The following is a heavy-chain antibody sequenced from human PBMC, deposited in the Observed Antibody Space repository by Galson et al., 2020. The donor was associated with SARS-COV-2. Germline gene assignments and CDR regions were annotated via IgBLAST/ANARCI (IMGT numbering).Heavy chain of an antibody. J-gene: IGHJ5*01. CDR3: ARVEGTVAVTHFSWFEY. CDR2: IYHSGST. CDR1: GYSISSGYF. D-gene: IGHD6-19*01. Sequence: SETLSLTCTVSGYSISSGYFWGWIRQPPGKGLEWMGSIYHSGSTYYNPSLKSRVTISVDTSKNQFSLKLSSVTAADTAIYFCARVEGTVAVTHFSWFEYWGQGILVTVSS. V-gene: IGHV4-38-2*02.